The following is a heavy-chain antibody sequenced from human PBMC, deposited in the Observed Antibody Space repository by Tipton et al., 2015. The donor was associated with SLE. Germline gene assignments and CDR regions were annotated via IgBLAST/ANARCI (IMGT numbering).Heavy chain of an antibody. CDR1: GGSITTSYY. CDR2: IYYSGST. V-gene: IGHV4-39*07. Sequence: TLSLTCTVSGGSITTSYYWGWIRQPPGKGLEWIGSIYYSGSTNYNPSLKSRVTISVDTSKNQFSLKLSSVTAADTAVYYCARDEYRYDTTGYHLLGHFDFWGQGTLVTVSS. J-gene: IGHJ4*02. CDR3: ARDEYRYDTTGYHLLGHFDF. D-gene: IGHD3-22*01.